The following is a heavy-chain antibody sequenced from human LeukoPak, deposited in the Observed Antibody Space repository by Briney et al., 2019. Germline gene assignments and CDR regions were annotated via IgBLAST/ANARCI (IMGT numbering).Heavy chain of an antibody. Sequence: ASVKVPCKASGYKFTDYSMHWVRQAPGRGPEWMGWIHPESGGTNSAPEFQGRVTMTRDTSISTVYMELSRLGSDDTAVYYCARVRGGYDSADYWGQGTLVTVSS. CDR2: IHPESGGT. D-gene: IGHD5-12*01. CDR3: ARVRGGYDSADY. CDR1: GYKFTDYS. J-gene: IGHJ4*02. V-gene: IGHV1-2*02.